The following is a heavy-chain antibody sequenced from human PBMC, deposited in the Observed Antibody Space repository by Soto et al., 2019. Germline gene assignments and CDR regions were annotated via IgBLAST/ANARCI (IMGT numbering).Heavy chain of an antibody. CDR3: ARGDYMDV. CDR1: GYTVTSYG. Sequence: PAKVSCKACGYTVTSYGISWVRQAPGQGLEWMGWISAYNGNTNYAQKLQGRVTMTTDTSTSTAYMELRSLRSDDTAVYYCARGDYMDVWGKGTTVTVSS. CDR2: ISAYNGNT. J-gene: IGHJ6*03. V-gene: IGHV1-18*01.